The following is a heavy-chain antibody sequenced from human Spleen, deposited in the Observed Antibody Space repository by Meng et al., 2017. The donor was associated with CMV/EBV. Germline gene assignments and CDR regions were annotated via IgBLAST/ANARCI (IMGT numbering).Heavy chain of an antibody. CDR2: ISSSSRDI. V-gene: IGHV3-21*01. J-gene: IGHJ4*02. D-gene: IGHD3-10*01. CDR3: ARDFGSRGIDY. Sequence: GGSLRLSCVGSGFTFSSYSMNWVRQAPGKGLEWVSSISSSSRDINYADSIKGRFTISRDNAKNSLHLQMNGLRAEDTATYYCARDFGSRGIDYWGQGTLVTVSS. CDR1: GFTFSSYS.